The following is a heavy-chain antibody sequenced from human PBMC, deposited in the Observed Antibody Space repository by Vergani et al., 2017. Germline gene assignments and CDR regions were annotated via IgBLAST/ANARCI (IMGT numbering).Heavy chain of an antibody. J-gene: IGHJ5*02. CDR1: FDSSRNLY. V-gene: IGHV4-59*11. CDR2: IHYSENT. CDR3: SSDTHSGQRADR. D-gene: IGHD6-19*01. Sequence: QVQLQESGPALVKSSETLSLTCSLSFDSSRNLYCNWVRQPLGKGLEWLGSIHYSENTNYNPSLKTRVTISVGTSKNQFSLTLTSVTAADTGVYYYSSDTHSGQRADRWGQGILVTVTS.